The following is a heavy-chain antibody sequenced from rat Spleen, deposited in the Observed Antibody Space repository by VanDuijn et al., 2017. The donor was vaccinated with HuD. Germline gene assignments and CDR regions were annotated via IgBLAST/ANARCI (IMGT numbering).Heavy chain of an antibody. D-gene: IGHD1-11*01. V-gene: IGHV5-25*01. Sequence: EVQLVESGGGLVQPGRSLKLSCAASGFTFRNYDMAWVRQAPTKGLEWVASISPSGGNTYYRDSVKGRFTISRDNAKSTLHLQMDSLRSEDTATYFCARRMTYGGYSERYVMDAWGQGASVTVSS. J-gene: IGHJ4*01. CDR1: GFTFRNYD. CDR3: ARRMTYGGYSERYVMDA. CDR2: ISPSGGNT.